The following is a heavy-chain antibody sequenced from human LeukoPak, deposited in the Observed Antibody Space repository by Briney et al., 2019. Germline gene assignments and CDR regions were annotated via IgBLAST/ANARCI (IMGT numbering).Heavy chain of an antibody. CDR3: ARGRSRALKNWSDP. Sequence: GASVKVSCKASGYTFTSYDINWVRQATGQGLEWMGWMNPNSGNTGYAQKFQGRVTITRNTSISTAYMELSSLRSEGTAVYYCARGRSRALKNWSDPWGQGTLVTVSS. CDR2: MNPNSGNT. D-gene: IGHD6-13*01. J-gene: IGHJ5*02. CDR1: GYTFTSYD. V-gene: IGHV1-8*03.